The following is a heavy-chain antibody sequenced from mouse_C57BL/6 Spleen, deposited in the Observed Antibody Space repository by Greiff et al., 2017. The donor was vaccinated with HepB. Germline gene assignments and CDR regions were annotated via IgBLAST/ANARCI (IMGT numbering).Heavy chain of an antibody. V-gene: IGHV5-15*01. CDR1: GFTFSDYG. Sequence: EVKVVESGGGLVQPGGSLKLSCAASGFTFSDYGMAWVRQAPRKGPEWVAFISNLAYSIYYADTVTGRFTISRENAKNTLYLEMSSLRSEDTAMYYCASLDSSGPYAMDYWGQGTSVTVSS. D-gene: IGHD3-2*02. CDR2: ISNLAYSI. CDR3: ASLDSSGPYAMDY. J-gene: IGHJ4*01.